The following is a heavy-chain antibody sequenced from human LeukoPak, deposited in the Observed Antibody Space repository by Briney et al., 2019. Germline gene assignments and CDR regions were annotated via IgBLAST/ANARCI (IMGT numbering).Heavy chain of an antibody. CDR2: IYYSGST. Sequence: SETLSLTCTVSGGSISSYYWSWIRQPPGKGLEWIGYIYYSGSTNYNPSLKSRVTISVDTSKNQFSLKLSSVTAADTAVYYCARVIRTGDAFDIWGQATMVTVSS. CDR1: GGSISSYY. J-gene: IGHJ3*02. D-gene: IGHD1-14*01. V-gene: IGHV4-59*01. CDR3: ARVIRTGDAFDI.